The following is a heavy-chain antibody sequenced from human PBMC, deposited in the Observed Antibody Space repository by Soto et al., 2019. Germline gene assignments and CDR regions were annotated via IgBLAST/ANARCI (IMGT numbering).Heavy chain of an antibody. CDR1: GGSFSGYY. CDR3: ATKTDPNYYGSGSYYKGPLTRNNWFDP. V-gene: IGHV4-34*01. Sequence: SETLSLTCAVYGGSFSGYYWSWIRQPPGKGLEWIGEINHSGSTNYNPSLKSRVTISVDTSKNQFSLKLSSVTAADTAVDYCATKTDPNYYGSGSYYKGPLTRNNWFDPWGQGTLVTVSS. D-gene: IGHD3-10*01. J-gene: IGHJ5*02. CDR2: INHSGST.